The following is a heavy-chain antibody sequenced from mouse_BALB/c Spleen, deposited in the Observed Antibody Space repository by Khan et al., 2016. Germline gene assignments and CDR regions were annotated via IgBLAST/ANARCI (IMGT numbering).Heavy chain of an antibody. V-gene: IGHV9-4*02. CDR3: AREPYAMDY. CDR2: INTLSGVP. J-gene: IGHJ4*01. Sequence: QIQLVQSGPELKKPGETVRISCKAPGYTFTTAGMQWVQKMPGKGLRWIGWINTLSGVPIYAEDFKGRFAFSLETSASTAYLQIGNLKNEDTATYFCAREPYAMDYWGQGTSVTVSS. D-gene: IGHD6-1*01. CDR1: GYTFTTAG.